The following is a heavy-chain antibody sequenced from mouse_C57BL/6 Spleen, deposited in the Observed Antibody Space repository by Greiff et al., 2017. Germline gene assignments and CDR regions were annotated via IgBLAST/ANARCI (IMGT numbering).Heavy chain of an antibody. Sequence: ESGPGLVKPSQSLSLTCSVTGYSITSGYYWNWIRQFPGNKLEWMGYISYDGSNNYNPSLKNRIPITRDTSKNQFFLKLNSVTTEDTATYYCARGRDFFDYWGQGTTLTVSS. J-gene: IGHJ2*01. V-gene: IGHV3-6*01. CDR2: ISYDGSN. CDR3: ARGRDFFDY. CDR1: GYSITSGYY.